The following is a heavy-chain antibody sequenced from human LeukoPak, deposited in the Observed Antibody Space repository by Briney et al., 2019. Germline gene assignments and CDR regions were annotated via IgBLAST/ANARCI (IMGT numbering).Heavy chain of an antibody. J-gene: IGHJ3*02. V-gene: IGHV4-61*01. CDR1: GGSVSSGSYY. CDR3: ARSEGDAFDI. CDR2: IYYNGST. Sequence: SETLSLTCTVSGGSVSSGSYYWSWIRQPPGKGLEWIGYIYYNGSTNYNPSLKSRVTISVDTSKNQFSLKLSSVTAADTAVYYCARSEGDAFDIWGQGTMVTVSS.